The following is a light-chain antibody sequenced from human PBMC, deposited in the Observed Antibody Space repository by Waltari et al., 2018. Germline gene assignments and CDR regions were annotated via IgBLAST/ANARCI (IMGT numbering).Light chain of an antibody. J-gene: IGLJ3*02. V-gene: IGLV1-40*01. CDR3: QSYDNSLSGSRV. Sequence: QSVLTQPPSVSGAPGQRVTISCTGSSSNNGAGHDVQRYQQLPGTAPKLLIYANSNRPSGVPYRFSGSKSGTSASLAITGLQAEDEADYYCQSYDNSLSGSRVFGGGTKLTVL. CDR1: SSNNGAGHD. CDR2: ANS.